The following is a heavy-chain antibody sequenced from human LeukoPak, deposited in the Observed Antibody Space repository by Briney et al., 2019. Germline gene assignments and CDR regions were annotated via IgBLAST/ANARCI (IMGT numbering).Heavy chain of an antibody. J-gene: IGHJ4*02. V-gene: IGHV3-66*01. D-gene: IGHD2-21*02. CDR2: IYSGGTT. Sequence: GGSLRLSCAASGFIVSSNYMSWVRQAPGKGLEWVSVIYSGGTTYYADSVKGRFTISRDNSKNTLYLQMNSLRTEDTAVYYCAKDRLLNCRGDCYIFDYWGQGTVVTVSS. CDR1: GFIVSSNY. CDR3: AKDRLLNCRGDCYIFDY.